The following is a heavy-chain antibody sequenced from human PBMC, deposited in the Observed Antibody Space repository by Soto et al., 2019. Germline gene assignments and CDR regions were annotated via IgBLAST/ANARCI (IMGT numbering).Heavy chain of an antibody. Sequence: EVQLLESGGGLVQPGGSLRLSCEGSGFTFINYAMNWVRQAPGKGLEWVSAVSGGGDTTFYADSVKGRFTISRDNSKNTVSLQINSLGVDDTAVYYCARNVPGSTSLPMYWYFDLWCRGTLVTGSS. CDR1: GFTFINYA. CDR2: VSGGGDTT. CDR3: ARNVPGSTSLPMYWYFDL. D-gene: IGHD3-10*02. V-gene: IGHV3-23*01. J-gene: IGHJ2*01.